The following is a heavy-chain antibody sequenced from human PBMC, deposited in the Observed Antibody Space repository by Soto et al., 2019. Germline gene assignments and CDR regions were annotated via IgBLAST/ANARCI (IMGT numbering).Heavy chain of an antibody. CDR1: GFTFSSYA. CDR3: AKIGGAWLRFLYFDY. Sequence: GGSLRLSCAASGFTFSSYAMSWVRQAPGKGLEWVSAISGSGGSTYYADSVKGRFTISRDNSKNTLYLQMNSLRAEDTAVYYCAKIGGAWLRFLYFDYWGQGTLVTVSS. D-gene: IGHD5-12*01. V-gene: IGHV3-23*01. J-gene: IGHJ4*02. CDR2: ISGSGGST.